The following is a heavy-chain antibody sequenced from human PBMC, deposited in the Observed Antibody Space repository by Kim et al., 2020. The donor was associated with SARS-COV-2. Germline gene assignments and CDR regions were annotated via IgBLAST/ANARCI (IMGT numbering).Heavy chain of an antibody. CDR1: GFTFSSYG. J-gene: IGHJ6*02. Sequence: GGSLRLSCAASGFTFSSYGMHWVRQAPGKGLEWVAVIWYDGSNKYYADSVKGRFTISRDNSKNTLYLQMNSLRAEDTAVYYCARGILELRSELYGMDVWGQGTTVTVSS. CDR3: ARGILELRSELYGMDV. V-gene: IGHV3-33*01. CDR2: IWYDGSNK. D-gene: IGHD1-7*01.